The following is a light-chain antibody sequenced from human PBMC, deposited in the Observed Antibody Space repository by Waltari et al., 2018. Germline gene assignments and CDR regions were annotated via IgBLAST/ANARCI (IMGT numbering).Light chain of an antibody. CDR1: QSNVGDNV. Sequence: QSVLTQPPSASGTPGQRVTISCSGSQSNVGDNVVNWYHQVPGTAPKLVIYRNDQWPSGVPDRFTASKSGTSASLAISGLQSEDEGDYYCATWDDSPTGRWVFGGGTRVTVL. CDR2: RND. J-gene: IGLJ3*02. V-gene: IGLV1-44*01. CDR3: ATWDDSPTGRWV.